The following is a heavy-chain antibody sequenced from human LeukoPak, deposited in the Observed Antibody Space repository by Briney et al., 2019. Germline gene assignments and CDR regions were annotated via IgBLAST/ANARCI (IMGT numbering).Heavy chain of an antibody. Sequence: PSETLSLTCAVYGGSFSGYYWSWIRQPPGKGLECIGEINHSGSTNYNPSLKSRVTISVDTSKNQFSLKLSSVTAADTAVYYCARGPDYDVWGSYRYTVYFDYWGQGTLVTVSS. D-gene: IGHD3-16*02. J-gene: IGHJ4*02. CDR3: ARGPDYDVWGSYRYTVYFDY. V-gene: IGHV4-34*01. CDR2: INHSGST. CDR1: GGSFSGYY.